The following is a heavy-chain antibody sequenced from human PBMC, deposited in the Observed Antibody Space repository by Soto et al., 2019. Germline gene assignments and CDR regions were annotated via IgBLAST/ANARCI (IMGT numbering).Heavy chain of an antibody. CDR3: ARTDSGYADYMDV. CDR1: GGSISRGGYY. J-gene: IGHJ6*03. CDR2: IYYSGGT. V-gene: IGHV4-31*03. Sequence: QVQLQESGPGLVKPSQTLSLTCTVSGGSISRGGYYWSWIRQHPGKGLEWIGYIYYSGGTYYNPSLKSRVTISVDTSENQFSLRLSSVTAADTAVYYCARTDSGYADYMDVWGKGTTVTVSS. D-gene: IGHD5-12*01.